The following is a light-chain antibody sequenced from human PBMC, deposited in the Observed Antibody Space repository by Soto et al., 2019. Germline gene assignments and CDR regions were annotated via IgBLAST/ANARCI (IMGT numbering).Light chain of an antibody. Sequence: DIVLTQFPLSLPVTPGEPASISCRSSQSLLLHDGYNPLAWYLQKPGQSPQLLISVASDRASGVPDRFSGSGSGTDFTPKISSLEAEDVGVYYCMQTLQAPLTFGQGTKVEIK. V-gene: IGKV2-28*01. CDR1: QSLLLHDGYNP. J-gene: IGKJ1*01. CDR2: VAS. CDR3: MQTLQAPLT.